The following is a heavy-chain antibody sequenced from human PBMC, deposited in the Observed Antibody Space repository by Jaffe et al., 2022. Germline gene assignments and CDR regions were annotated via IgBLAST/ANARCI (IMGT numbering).Heavy chain of an antibody. CDR3: TSPLYCSSTSCYGDYYYMDV. CDR2: IRSKANSYAT. J-gene: IGHJ6*03. CDR1: GFTFSGSA. V-gene: IGHV3-73*02. D-gene: IGHD2-2*01. Sequence: EVQLVESGGGLVQPGGSLKLSCAASGFTFSGSAMHWVRQASGKGLEWVGRIRSKANSYATAYAASVKGRFTISRDDSKNTAYLQMNSLKTEDTAVYYCTSPLYCSSTSCYGDYYYMDVWGKGTTVTVSS.